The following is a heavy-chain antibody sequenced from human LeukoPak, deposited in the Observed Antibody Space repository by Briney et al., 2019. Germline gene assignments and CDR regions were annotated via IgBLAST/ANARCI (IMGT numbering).Heavy chain of an antibody. CDR1: GFTFSSYA. Sequence: GGSLRLSCAASGFTFSSYAMSWVRQAPGKGLEWVSAISGSGGSTYYADSVKGRFTIPRDNSKNTLYLQMNSLRAEDTAVYYCAKASAMIVVVSKHFDYWGQGTLVTVSS. V-gene: IGHV3-23*01. CDR3: AKASAMIVVVSKHFDY. J-gene: IGHJ4*02. CDR2: ISGSGGST. D-gene: IGHD3-22*01.